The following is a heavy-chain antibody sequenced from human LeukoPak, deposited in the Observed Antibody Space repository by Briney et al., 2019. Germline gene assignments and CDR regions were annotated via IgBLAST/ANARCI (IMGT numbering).Heavy chain of an antibody. CDR3: AMGLGYCSGGSCYYNWFDP. CDR2: IIPIFGTA. V-gene: IGHV1-69*13. D-gene: IGHD2-15*01. Sequence: SVKVSCKASGGTFSSYAISWVRQAPGQGLEWMGGIIPIFGTANYAQKFQGRVTITADESTSTAYMELSSLRSEDTAVYYCAMGLGYCSGGSCYYNWFDPWGQGTLGTVSS. J-gene: IGHJ5*02. CDR1: GGTFSSYA.